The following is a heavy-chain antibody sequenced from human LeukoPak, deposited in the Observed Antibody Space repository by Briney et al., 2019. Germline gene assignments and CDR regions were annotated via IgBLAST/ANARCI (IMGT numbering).Heavy chain of an antibody. J-gene: IGHJ6*03. CDR1: GGSFSGSY. D-gene: IGHD6-6*01. V-gene: IGHV4-34*01. CDR2: INHSGST. CDR3: ARGNGEAARLPYMDV. Sequence: PSETLSLTCAVYGGSFSGSYWSWIRQPPGKGLEWIGEINHSGSTNYNPSLKSRVTISVDTSKNQFSLKLSSVTAADTAVYYCARGNGEAARLPYMDVWGKGTTVTVSS.